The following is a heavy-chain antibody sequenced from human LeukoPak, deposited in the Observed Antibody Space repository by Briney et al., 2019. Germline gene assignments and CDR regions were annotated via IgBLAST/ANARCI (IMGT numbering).Heavy chain of an antibody. CDR2: IKQDGSEK. CDR1: GYTFSSYW. CDR3: ARDRMGRIFDY. V-gene: IGHV3-7*01. D-gene: IGHD1-26*01. J-gene: IGHJ4*02. Sequence: GGSLRLSCAASGYTFSSYWMSWVRQAPGKGLEWVANIKQDGSEKYYVDSVKGRFTISRDNAKNSLYLQMNSLRAEDTAVYYCARDRMGRIFDYWGQGTLVTVSS.